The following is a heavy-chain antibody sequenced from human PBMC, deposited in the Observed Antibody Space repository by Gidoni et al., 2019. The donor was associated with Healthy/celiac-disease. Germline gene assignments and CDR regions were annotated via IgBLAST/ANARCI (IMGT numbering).Heavy chain of an antibody. J-gene: IGHJ6*02. CDR2: ISSSSSYI. CDR1: GCPFRSYS. V-gene: IGHV3-21*01. CDR3: ARDIDRDSYYYGMDV. Sequence: EVQLVESGGGLVKPGGSLRRSCAASGCPFRSYSMNWVRQAPGKGLEWVSSISSSSSYIYYADSVKGRFTISRDNAKNSLYLQMNSLRAEDTAVYYCARDIDRDSYYYGMDVWGQGTTVTVSS. D-gene: IGHD3-22*01.